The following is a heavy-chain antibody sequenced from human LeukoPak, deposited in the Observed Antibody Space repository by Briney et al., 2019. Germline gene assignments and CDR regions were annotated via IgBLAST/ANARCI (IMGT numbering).Heavy chain of an antibody. CDR1: GFTFSNYA. CDR2: ISDDGSRQ. CDR3: VKDRTGTYTLDY. V-gene: IGHV3-30-3*01. J-gene: IGHJ4*02. D-gene: IGHD3-10*01. Sequence: GGSLRLSCAATGFTFSNYAIHWGRQAPGKGLEWVAFISDDGSRQHYADSVKGRFTISRDNSKNSLNLQMNSLRAEDTAVYYCVKDRTGTYTLDYWGQGTLVTVSS.